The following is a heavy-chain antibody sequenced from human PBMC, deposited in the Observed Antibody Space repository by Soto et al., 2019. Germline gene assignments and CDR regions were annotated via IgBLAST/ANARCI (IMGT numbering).Heavy chain of an antibody. V-gene: IGHV3-7*05. D-gene: IGHD3-3*01. Sequence: GGSLRLSCAASGFTFSSYWMSWVRQAPGKGLEWVANIKQDGSEKYYVDSVKGRFTISRDNAKNSLYLQMNSLRAEDTAVYYCARENWWLLSRGNWFDPWGQGTLVTVSS. CDR3: ARENWWLLSRGNWFDP. J-gene: IGHJ5*02. CDR2: IKQDGSEK. CDR1: GFTFSSYW.